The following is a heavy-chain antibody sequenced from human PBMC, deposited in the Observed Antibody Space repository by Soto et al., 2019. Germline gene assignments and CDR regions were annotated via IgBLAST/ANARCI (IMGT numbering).Heavy chain of an antibody. V-gene: IGHV5-51*01. D-gene: IGHD3-22*01. CDR3: ARHPSHWSDNTFYYYRFDF. CDR1: GYAFTNSW. J-gene: IGHJ4*02. CDR2: IFPGDSDT. Sequence: GESLKISCKASGYAFTNSWIGWVRQTPGKGLEWMGIIFPGDSDTRYNPSFEGQVTISVDNSVSTAYLRWKSLKASDTSTYFCARHPSHWSDNTFYYYRFDFWGPGTLVTVS.